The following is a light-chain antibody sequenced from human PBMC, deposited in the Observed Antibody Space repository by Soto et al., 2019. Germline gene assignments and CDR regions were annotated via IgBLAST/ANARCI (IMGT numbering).Light chain of an antibody. Sequence: QSALTQPASVSGSPGQSITISCTGTSSDVGRYNLVPWYQQYPDKAPKLIIYEGTERSSGVSNRFSGSKSGNTASLTISGLQAEDEADYYCSSYAGSSTFVLFGGGTKLTVL. J-gene: IGLJ2*01. CDR2: EGT. CDR1: SSDVGRYNL. CDR3: SSYAGSSTFVL. V-gene: IGLV2-23*03.